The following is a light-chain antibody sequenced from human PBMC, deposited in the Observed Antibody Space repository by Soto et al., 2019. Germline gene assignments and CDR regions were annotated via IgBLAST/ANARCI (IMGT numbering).Light chain of an antibody. CDR2: SDN. V-gene: IGLV1-44*01. CDR3: AAWDDSLRGRV. J-gene: IGLJ2*01. Sequence: QSLLTQPPSASGNPGQRVTISCSGSSSNIGSNPVSWYQQLPGTAPKSLIYSDNQRPSGVPDRISGSRSGTSASLAISGLQSEDEAEYYCAAWDDSLRGRVFGGGTKVTVL. CDR1: SSNIGSNP.